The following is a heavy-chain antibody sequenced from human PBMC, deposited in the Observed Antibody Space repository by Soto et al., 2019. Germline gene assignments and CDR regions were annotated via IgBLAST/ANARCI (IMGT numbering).Heavy chain of an antibody. J-gene: IGHJ6*02. CDR3: ARPGSGYDVLTGHYFYCYHAMDV. CDR1: GFLFNTYS. V-gene: IGHV3-30-3*01. Sequence: GGSLRLSCTTSGFLFNTYSMHWVRQAPGKGLEWVAVMSHDGSRTYYADSVKGRFTISRDNSKNTLYLQMSSLRIEDTAVYYCARPGSGYDVLTGHYFYCYHAMDVWRQGTTVTVSS. CDR2: MSHDGSRT. D-gene: IGHD3-9*01.